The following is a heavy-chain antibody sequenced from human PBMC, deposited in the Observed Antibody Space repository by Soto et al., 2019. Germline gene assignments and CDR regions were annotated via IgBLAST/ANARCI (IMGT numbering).Heavy chain of an antibody. J-gene: IGHJ6*02. Sequence: PGESLKISCQGSGYSFTSYWIGWVRQMPGKGLEWMGIIYPGDSDTRYSPSFQGQVTISADKSISTAYLQWSSLKASDTAMYYCARQAMIQGYYYYGMDVWGQGTTVTVSS. CDR1: GYSFTSYW. CDR3: ARQAMIQGYYYYGMDV. D-gene: IGHD3-10*01. CDR2: IYPGDSDT. V-gene: IGHV5-51*01.